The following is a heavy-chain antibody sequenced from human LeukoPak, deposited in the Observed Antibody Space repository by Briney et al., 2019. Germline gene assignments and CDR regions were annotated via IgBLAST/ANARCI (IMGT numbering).Heavy chain of an antibody. CDR1: GFTFSSYA. V-gene: IGHV3-23*01. CDR3: AKVVYSGYGPADY. CDR2: ISGSGGGT. D-gene: IGHD5-12*01. Sequence: QSGGSLRLSCAASGFTFSSYAMSWVRQAPGKGLEWVSTISGSGGGTYYTDSVKGRFTISRDNSKNTLYLQLSSLRAEKTAVYYCAKVVYSGYGPADYWGQGTLVTVSS. J-gene: IGHJ4*02.